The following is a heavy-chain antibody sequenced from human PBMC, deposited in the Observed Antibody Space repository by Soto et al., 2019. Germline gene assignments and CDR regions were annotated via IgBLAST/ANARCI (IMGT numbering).Heavy chain of an antibody. J-gene: IGHJ4*02. D-gene: IGHD6-13*01. Sequence: EVQLLESGGGLVQPGGSLRLSCAASGFTFSSYGMSWVRQAPGKGLEWVSAIGGSGGTTYYADSVKGRFTISRDNSKNTLYLQMNSLRAEDTAIYYCAKIITAAGTGYCGQGTLVTVSS. CDR2: IGGSGGTT. V-gene: IGHV3-23*01. CDR1: GFTFSSYG. CDR3: AKIITAAGTGY.